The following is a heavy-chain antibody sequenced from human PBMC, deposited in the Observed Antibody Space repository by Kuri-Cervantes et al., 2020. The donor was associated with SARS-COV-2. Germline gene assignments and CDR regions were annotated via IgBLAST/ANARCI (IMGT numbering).Heavy chain of an antibody. CDR1: GGSINSYY. CDR2: ISSSGST. D-gene: IGHD3-3*01. Sequence: GSLRLSCTVSGGSINSYYWNWIRQPPGKGLEWIGYISSSGSTNYNPSLKSRVTMSVDTSKNQFSLRLKSVTAADTAVYYCVKSLRFLEWLPLDYWGQGTLVTVSS. V-gene: IGHV4-59*01. CDR3: VKSLRFLEWLPLDY. J-gene: IGHJ4*02.